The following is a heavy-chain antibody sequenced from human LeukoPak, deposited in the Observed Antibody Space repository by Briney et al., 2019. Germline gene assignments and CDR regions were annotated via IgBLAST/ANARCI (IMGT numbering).Heavy chain of an antibody. Sequence: PSETLSLTCAVYGGSFSGYYWSWIRQPPGKGLEWIGEINHSGSTNYNPSLKSRVTISVDTSKNQFSLKLSSVTAADTAVYYCARETRHYDFWSGYLCAFDIWGQGTMVTASS. CDR1: GGSFSGYY. CDR3: ARETRHYDFWSGYLCAFDI. CDR2: INHSGST. D-gene: IGHD3-3*01. J-gene: IGHJ3*02. V-gene: IGHV4-34*01.